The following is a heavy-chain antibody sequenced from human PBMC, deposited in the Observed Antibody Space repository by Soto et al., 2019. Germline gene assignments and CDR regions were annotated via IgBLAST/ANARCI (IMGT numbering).Heavy chain of an antibody. CDR3: ARHYYYDSSGYHY. J-gene: IGHJ4*02. Sequence: GGSLRLSCAASGFTVSSNYMSWVRQAPGKGLEWVSVIYSGGSTYYADSVKGRFTISRHNSKNTLYLQMNSLRAEDTAVYYCARHYYYDSSGYHYWGQGTLVIVSS. V-gene: IGHV3-53*04. CDR1: GFTVSSNY. D-gene: IGHD3-22*01. CDR2: IYSGGST.